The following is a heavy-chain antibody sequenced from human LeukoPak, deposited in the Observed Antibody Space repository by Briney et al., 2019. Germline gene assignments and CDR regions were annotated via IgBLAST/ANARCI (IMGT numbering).Heavy chain of an antibody. D-gene: IGHD1-26*01. J-gene: IGHJ4*02. CDR2: ISAYNGDT. CDR3: ARAYSGSYSDY. CDR1: GYTLSSYG. V-gene: IGHV1-18*01. Sequence: GASVKVSCKASGYTLSSYGFNWVRQAPGQGLEWMGWISAYNGDTNFAQKLQGRVTTTTDTSTSTAYMELRSLSSDDTAVYYCARAYSGSYSDYWGQGTLVTVSS.